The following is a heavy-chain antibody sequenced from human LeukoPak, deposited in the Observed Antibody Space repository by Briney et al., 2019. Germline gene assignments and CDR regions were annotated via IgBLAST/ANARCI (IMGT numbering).Heavy chain of an antibody. Sequence: SETLSLTCAVSGYSISSGYYWGWIRQPPGKGLEWIGSIYHSGSTYYNPSLKSRVTISVDTSKNQFSLKLSSVTAADTAVYYCARHGDPLRWSGYIGCWGQGTLVTVSS. D-gene: IGHD3-3*01. CDR1: GYSISSGYY. J-gene: IGHJ4*02. CDR3: ARHGDPLRWSGYIGC. V-gene: IGHV4-38-2*01. CDR2: IYHSGST.